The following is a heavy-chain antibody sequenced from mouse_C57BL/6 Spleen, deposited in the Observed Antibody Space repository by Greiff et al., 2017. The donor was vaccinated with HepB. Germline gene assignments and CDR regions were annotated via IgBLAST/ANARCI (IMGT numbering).Heavy chain of an antibody. J-gene: IGHJ1*03. D-gene: IGHD2-4*01. Sequence: VQLQQSGAELAKPGASVKLSCKASGYTFTSYWMHWVKQRPGQGLEWIGYINPSSGYTKYNQKFKDKATLTADKSSSTAYMQLSSLTYEDSAVYYCARRAYDYDVAFDVWGTGTTVTVSS. V-gene: IGHV1-7*01. CDR1: GYTFTSYW. CDR2: INPSSGYT. CDR3: ARRAYDYDVAFDV.